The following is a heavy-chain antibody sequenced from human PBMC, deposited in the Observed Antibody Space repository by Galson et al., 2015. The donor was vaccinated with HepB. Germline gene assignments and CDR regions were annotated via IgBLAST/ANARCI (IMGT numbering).Heavy chain of an antibody. J-gene: IGHJ3*01. Sequence: SLRLSCAASGFTFSNYAMSRVRQAPGKGLEWVSSISDTSSYTYYADSVKGRFTISRDNSKNTLYLQMRSLRAEDTATYYCAKDRIMVVTAIDAFDVWGKGTTVTVSS. D-gene: IGHD2-21*02. CDR3: AKDRIMVVTAIDAFDV. CDR2: ISDTSSYT. V-gene: IGHV3-23*01. CDR1: GFTFSNYA.